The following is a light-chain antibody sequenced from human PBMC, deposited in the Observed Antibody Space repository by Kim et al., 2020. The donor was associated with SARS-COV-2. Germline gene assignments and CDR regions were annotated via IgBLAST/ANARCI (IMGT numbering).Light chain of an antibody. CDR1: QRISSNY. CDR2: DAS. Sequence: LSREGRATLACRANQRISSNYLAWYHHKPGQSPRLLIHDASNRATGIPDRYNGSGSGTDITLTISILKPEDFAVYYCHQYIRSPYSFGQGTKLKI. J-gene: IGKJ2*03. V-gene: IGKV3-20*01. CDR3: HQYIRSPYS.